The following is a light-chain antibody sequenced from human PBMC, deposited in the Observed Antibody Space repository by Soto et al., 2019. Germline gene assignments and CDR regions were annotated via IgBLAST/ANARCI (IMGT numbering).Light chain of an antibody. CDR1: SSTVEGFNV. J-gene: IGLJ1*01. Sequence: QSVLTQPASVSGSPGQSITISCTGTSSTVEGFNVVSWYQQHPGKAPKVIIYEGIKRPSGVSNRFSGSNSGSTASLTISGLQAEDEADYYCQSYDSSLSGYVFGTRTKVTVL. CDR2: EGI. CDR3: QSYDSSLSGYV. V-gene: IGLV2-14*02.